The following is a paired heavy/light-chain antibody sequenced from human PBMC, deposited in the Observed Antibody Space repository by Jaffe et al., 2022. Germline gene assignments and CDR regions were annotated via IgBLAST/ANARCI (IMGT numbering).Heavy chain of an antibody. J-gene: IGHJ4*02. D-gene: IGHD2-21*01. V-gene: IGHV3-30*02. CDR3: AKDCGGSTRYGCFDE. CDR1: GFTFINYG. CDR2: IRYDGINK. Sequence: QVQLVESGGGVVQPGGSLRLSCEVSGFTFINYGMHWVRQAPGKGLEWVVFIRYDGINKFYRDSVKGRFTISRDNSKKTVYLQMNSLTTEDTAVYYCAKDCGGSTRYGCFDEWGQGTLVTVSS.
Light chain of an antibody. CDR1: SSDVGGYDY. Sequence: QSALTQPPSASGSPGQSVTISCTGTSSDVGGYDYVSWHQQHPGKAPKLMIYEVSKRPSGVPDRFSGSKSGNTASLTVSGLQAEDEGDYYCTSYAGNYTYVFGTGTTVTVL. CDR2: EVS. V-gene: IGLV2-8*01. CDR3: TSYAGNYTYV. J-gene: IGLJ1*01.